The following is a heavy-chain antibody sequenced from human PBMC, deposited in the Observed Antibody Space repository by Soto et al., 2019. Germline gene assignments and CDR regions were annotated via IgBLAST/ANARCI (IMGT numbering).Heavy chain of an antibody. Sequence: PSETLSLTCAVYGGSFSGYYWSWIRQPPGKGLEWIGEINHSGSTNYNPSLKSRVTISVDTSKNQFSLKLSSVTAADTAVYYCASGLDGPFDYWGQGTLVTVSS. CDR1: GGSFSGYY. J-gene: IGHJ4*02. CDR3: ASGLDGPFDY. V-gene: IGHV4-34*01. D-gene: IGHD2-8*01. CDR2: INHSGST.